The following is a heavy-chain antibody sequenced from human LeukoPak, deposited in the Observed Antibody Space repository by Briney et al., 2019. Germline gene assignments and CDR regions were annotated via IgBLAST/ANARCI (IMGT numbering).Heavy chain of an antibody. CDR1: GGSISSYY. CDR3: ARGFYSGYDFDY. Sequence: PSETLSLICTVPGGSISSYYWSWIRQPPGKGLEWIGYIYYSGSTNYNPSLKSRVTISVDTSKSQFSLKLSSVTAADTAVYYCARGFYSGYDFDYWGQGTLVTVSS. V-gene: IGHV4-59*01. J-gene: IGHJ4*02. CDR2: IYYSGST. D-gene: IGHD5-12*01.